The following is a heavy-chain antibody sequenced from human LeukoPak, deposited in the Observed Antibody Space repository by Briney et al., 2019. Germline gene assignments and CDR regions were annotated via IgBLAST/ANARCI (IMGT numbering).Heavy chain of an antibody. J-gene: IGHJ1*01. D-gene: IGHD3-10*01. CDR2: IYPGDSDT. V-gene: IGHV5-51*01. CDR1: GYSFTSYW. CDR3: ASHAYYYGSGSSPRAEYFQH. Sequence: GGSLQISCKGSGYSFTSYWIGWVRQLPGKGLEWMGIIYPGDSDTRYSPSFQGQVTISADKSISTAYLQWSSLKASDTAMYYCASHAYYYGSGSSPRAEYFQHWGQGTLVTVSS.